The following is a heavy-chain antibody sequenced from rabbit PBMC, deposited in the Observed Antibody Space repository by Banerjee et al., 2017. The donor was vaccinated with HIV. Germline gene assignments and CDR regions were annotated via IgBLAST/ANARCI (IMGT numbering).Heavy chain of an antibody. CDR3: ARGGYGSTSGYVL. CDR2: IYAGSSGGT. Sequence: QSLEESGGDLVKPGASLTLTCTASGFSFSSGYDMCWVRQAPGKGLEWIACIYAGSSGGTYYATWAKGRFTISKTSSTTVTLQMTSLTAADTATYFCARGGYGSTSGYVLWGQGTLVTVS. CDR1: GFSFSSGYD. V-gene: IGHV1S40*01. J-gene: IGHJ4*01. D-gene: IGHD1-1*01.